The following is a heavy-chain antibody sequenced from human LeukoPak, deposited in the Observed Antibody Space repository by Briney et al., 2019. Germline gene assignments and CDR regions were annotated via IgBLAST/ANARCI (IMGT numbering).Heavy chain of an antibody. CDR2: VHLDGRT. Sequence: TSETLSLTCSVSGGSISSNYWSWIRQPPGKGLEWIGEVHLDGRTNFNPSLKSRLTMSVDLSENHVSLKLTSVTAADTAVYYCAREGGFYRPLDYSGQGTLVTVSS. CDR3: AREGGFYRPLDY. D-gene: IGHD6-25*01. CDR1: GGSISSNY. V-gene: IGHV4-59*12. J-gene: IGHJ4*02.